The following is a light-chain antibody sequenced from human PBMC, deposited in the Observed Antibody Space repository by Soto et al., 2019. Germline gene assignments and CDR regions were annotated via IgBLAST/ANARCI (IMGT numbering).Light chain of an antibody. CDR3: PQRSDWPLT. CDR1: QTINNY. CDR2: DAS. J-gene: IGKJ4*01. V-gene: IGKV3-11*01. Sequence: EIVLTQSPATLSLSPGERATLSCRASQTINNYLAWYQQKPGQAPRLLIYDASNRATGIPARFSGSRSGTDFTLTISSLEPEDFAVYYSPQRSDWPLTFGGGTTVEIK.